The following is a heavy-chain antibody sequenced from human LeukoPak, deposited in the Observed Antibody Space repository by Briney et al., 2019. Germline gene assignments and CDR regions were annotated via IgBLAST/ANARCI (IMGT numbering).Heavy chain of an antibody. CDR2: ISYDGSNK. J-gene: IGHJ4*02. D-gene: IGHD3-10*01. V-gene: IGHV3-30-3*01. CDR3: ARQYYYGSGNRGDY. CDR1: GFTFSSYA. Sequence: PGGSLRLSCAASGFTFSSYAMHWVRQAPGKGLEWVAVISYDGSNKYYADSVKGRFTISRDNSKNTLYLQMNSLRAEDTAVYYCARQYYYGSGNRGDYWGQGTLVTVSS.